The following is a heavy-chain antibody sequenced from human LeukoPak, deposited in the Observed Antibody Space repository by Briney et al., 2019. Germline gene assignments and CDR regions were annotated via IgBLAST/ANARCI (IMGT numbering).Heavy chain of an antibody. CDR3: ARAPVGYCSSTSCPLDFYYYYMDV. D-gene: IGHD2-2*01. CDR2: IYYSGST. J-gene: IGHJ6*03. CDR1: GGSISSHY. V-gene: IGHV4-59*11. Sequence: SETLSLTCTVSGGSISSHYWSWIRQPPGKGLEWIGYIYYSGSTNYNPSLKSRVTISVDTSKNQFSLKLSSVTAADTAVYYCARAPVGYCSSTSCPLDFYYYYMDVWGKGTMVTVSS.